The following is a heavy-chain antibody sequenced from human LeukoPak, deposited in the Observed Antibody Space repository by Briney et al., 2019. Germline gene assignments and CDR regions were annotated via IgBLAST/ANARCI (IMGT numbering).Heavy chain of an antibody. CDR3: AKGYYGNYVAVDY. CDR2: ISDNGDDT. CDR1: GFTFSSYA. J-gene: IGHJ4*02. D-gene: IGHD4-11*01. V-gene: IGHV3-23*01. Sequence: GGSLRLSCAASGFTFSSYAMIWVRQAPGKGLDWVSSISDNGDDTYYADSVKGRFTISRDKSTNTLYLQMNSLRADDTAVYYCAKGYYGNYVAVDYWGQGTLVTISS.